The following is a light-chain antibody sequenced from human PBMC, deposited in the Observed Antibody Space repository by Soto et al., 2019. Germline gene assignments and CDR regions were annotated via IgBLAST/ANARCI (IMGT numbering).Light chain of an antibody. CDR1: SSNIGSNA. CDR3: ATWDDSLNGWV. Sequence: QSVLTQPPSASGTPGQRVTISCSGSSSNIGSNAVSWYQQLPGTAPKVLIYSNNQRPSGVPDRFSGSKSGTSASLAISGLQSEDDADYYGATWDDSLNGWVFGGGTKLTVL. CDR2: SNN. V-gene: IGLV1-44*01. J-gene: IGLJ3*02.